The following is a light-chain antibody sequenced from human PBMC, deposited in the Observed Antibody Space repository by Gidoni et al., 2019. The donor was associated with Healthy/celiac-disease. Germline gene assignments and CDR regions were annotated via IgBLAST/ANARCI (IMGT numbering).Light chain of an antibody. CDR1: HSVSSN. CDR2: GAS. Sequence: EIVMAQSPATLSVSPGERATLSCRASHSVSSNLAWYQQKPGQAPRRLIYGASTRATGIPARFSGSGSGTEFTLTISSLQSEDFAVYFCQQYNDWWTFGQGTKVEIK. CDR3: QQYNDWWT. J-gene: IGKJ1*01. V-gene: IGKV3-15*01.